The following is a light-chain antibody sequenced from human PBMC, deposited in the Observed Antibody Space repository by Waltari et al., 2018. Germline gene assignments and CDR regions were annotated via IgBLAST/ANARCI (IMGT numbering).Light chain of an antibody. J-gene: IGLJ1*01. CDR1: GSNIGINT. CDR3: AAWDDSLNGLS. CDR2: NDN. Sequence: QSVLTQPPSASGTPGQRVTISCSGSGSNIGINTVNWYQQLPGTAPTLLIYNDNQLPSGVPDRFSGSKSCSSASLAISGLQSDDEANYYCAAWDDSLNGLSFGTGTRVTVL. V-gene: IGLV1-44*01.